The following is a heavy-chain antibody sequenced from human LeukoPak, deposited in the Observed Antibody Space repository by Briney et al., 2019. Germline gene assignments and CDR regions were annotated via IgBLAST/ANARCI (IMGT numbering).Heavy chain of an antibody. CDR1: GFTFSSYA. CDR3: AKGATYCSSTSCYKAPMAYYYYGMDV. CDR2: ISYDGSNK. J-gene: IGHJ6*02. D-gene: IGHD2-2*02. V-gene: IGHV3-30-3*01. Sequence: GRSLRLSCAASGFTFSSYAMHWVRQAPGKGLEWVAVISYDGSNKYYADSVKGRFTISRDNSKNTLYLQMNSLRAEDTAVYYCAKGATYCSSTSCYKAPMAYYYYGMDVWGQGTTVTVSS.